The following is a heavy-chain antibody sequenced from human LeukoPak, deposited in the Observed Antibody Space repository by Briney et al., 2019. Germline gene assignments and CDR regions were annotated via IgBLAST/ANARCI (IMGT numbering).Heavy chain of an antibody. Sequence: GGSLRLSCAASGFTFSSYGMHWVRQAPGKGLEWVAVISYDGSNKYYADFVKGRFTISRDNSKNTLYLQMNSLRAEDTAVYYCARVYCSGGSCYGAPIDYWGQGTLVTVSS. D-gene: IGHD2-15*01. CDR1: GFTFSSYG. J-gene: IGHJ4*02. CDR3: ARVYCSGGSCYGAPIDY. CDR2: ISYDGSNK. V-gene: IGHV3-30*03.